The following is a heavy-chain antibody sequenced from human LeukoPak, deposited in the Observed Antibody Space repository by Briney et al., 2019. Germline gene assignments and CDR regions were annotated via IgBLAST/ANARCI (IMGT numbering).Heavy chain of an antibody. CDR2: IRYDGSNK. Sequence: GGSLRLSCAASGFTFSNYGMHWVRQAPGKGLEWVAFIRYDGSNKYYADSVKGRFTVSRDNSKNTLYLQMNSLRAEDTAVYYCAKDTGERLGILTGYYKSRRSYFDYWGQGTLVTVSS. CDR1: GFTFSNYG. V-gene: IGHV3-30*02. J-gene: IGHJ4*02. CDR3: AKDTGERLGILTGYYKSRRSYFDY. D-gene: IGHD3-9*01.